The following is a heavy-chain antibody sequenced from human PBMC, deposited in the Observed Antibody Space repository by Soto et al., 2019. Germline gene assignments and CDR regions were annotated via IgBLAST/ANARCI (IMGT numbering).Heavy chain of an antibody. V-gene: IGHV5-51*01. J-gene: IGHJ3*02. Sequence: PGESLKISCKGSGYSFTSYWIGWVRQMPGKGLEWMGIIYPGDSDTRYSPPFQGQVTISADKSISTAYLQWSSLKASDTAMYYCAIQNFLSVSRDYYDSSGYYYGEAYDAFDIWGQGTMVTVSS. CDR1: GYSFTSYW. CDR3: AIQNFLSVSRDYYDSSGYYYGEAYDAFDI. CDR2: IYPGDSDT. D-gene: IGHD3-22*01.